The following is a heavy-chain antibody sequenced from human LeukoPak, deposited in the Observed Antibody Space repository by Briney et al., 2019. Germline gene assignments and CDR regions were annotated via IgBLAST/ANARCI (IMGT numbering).Heavy chain of an antibody. CDR2: KWYDGSNK. D-gene: IGHD6-19*01. Sequence: GGSLTLSCAASGFTFSSYGMHWVRQAPGKGLEWVAVKWYDGSNKYYAHSVKGRFTISRDNSKNTLYLQMNRLRAEDTAVYYCARDPTELPCLWRLVRGFWFDPWGQGTLVTVSS. CDR1: GFTFSSYG. CDR3: ARDPTELPCLWRLVRGFWFDP. J-gene: IGHJ5*02. V-gene: IGHV3-33*01.